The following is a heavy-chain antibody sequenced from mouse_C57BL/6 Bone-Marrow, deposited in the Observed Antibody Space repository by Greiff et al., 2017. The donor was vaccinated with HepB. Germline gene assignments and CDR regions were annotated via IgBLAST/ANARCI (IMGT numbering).Heavy chain of an antibody. CDR3: ARRTETPFAY. V-gene: IGHV1-61*01. J-gene: IGHJ3*01. Sequence: VQLQQPGAELVRPGSSVKLSCKASGYTFNSYWMDWVKQRPGQGLEWIGNIYPSDSETHYNQKFKDKATLTVDKSSSTAYMQLSSLTSDDSAVYYCARRTETPFAYWGQGTLVTVSA. CDR2: IYPSDSET. CDR1: GYTFNSYW.